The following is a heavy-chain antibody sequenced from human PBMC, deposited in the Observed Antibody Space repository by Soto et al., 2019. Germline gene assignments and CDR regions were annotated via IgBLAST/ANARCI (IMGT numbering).Heavy chain of an antibody. V-gene: IGHV1-46*01. CDR3: ARDKTISAGY. D-gene: IGHD2-15*01. Sequence: QVQLVQSGTEVKKPGASVKVSCKASGYTFLDFYIHWVRQAPGQGLELSGFINPRGGGPTYAQQFQGRLTMTRDTSTSTVYMELISLRSEDTDIYYCARDKTISAGYWGQGTLVT. CDR1: GYTFLDFY. CDR2: INPRGGGP. J-gene: IGHJ4*02.